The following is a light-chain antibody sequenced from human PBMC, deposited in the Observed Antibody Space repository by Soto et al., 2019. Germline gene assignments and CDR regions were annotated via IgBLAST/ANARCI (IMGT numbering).Light chain of an antibody. Sequence: SYELAQPPSVSVAPGQTARITCGGNNIGSKSVHWYQQKPGQAPVLVVYADSDRPSGIPERFSGSNSGNTATLTISWVEAGDEADYYRQVWDSSSDHYVFGTGTKVTVL. CDR2: ADS. V-gene: IGLV3-21*02. CDR3: QVWDSSSDHYV. CDR1: NIGSKS. J-gene: IGLJ1*01.